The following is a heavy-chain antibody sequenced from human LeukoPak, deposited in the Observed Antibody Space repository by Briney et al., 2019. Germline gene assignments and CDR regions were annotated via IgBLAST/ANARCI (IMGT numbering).Heavy chain of an antibody. V-gene: IGHV1-18*01. CDR1: GYTFTSYG. Sequence: GASVKVSCKASGYTFTSYGISWVRQAPGQGLEWMGWISAYNGNTNYAQKLQGRVTMTTDTSTSTAYMELRSLRSDDTAVYYCARDRSAATSFRGIAVVRPFDYWGQGTLVTVSS. CDR3: ARDRSAATSFRGIAVVRPFDY. CDR2: ISAYNGNT. D-gene: IGHD5-12*01. J-gene: IGHJ4*02.